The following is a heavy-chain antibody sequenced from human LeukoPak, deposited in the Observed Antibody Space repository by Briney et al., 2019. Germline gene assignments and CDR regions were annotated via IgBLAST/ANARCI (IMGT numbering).Heavy chain of an antibody. J-gene: IGHJ4*02. Sequence: GGSLRLSCAASGFTFSNYWMSWVRQAPGQGLEWVAKIKQDGSEKYYVDSVKGRLTISRDNAKNSLYLQLNSLRAEDTAVYYCAREMPFGDSFDYWGQGTLVTISS. V-gene: IGHV3-7*01. CDR2: IKQDGSEK. CDR3: AREMPFGDSFDY. CDR1: GFTFSNYW. D-gene: IGHD3-16*01.